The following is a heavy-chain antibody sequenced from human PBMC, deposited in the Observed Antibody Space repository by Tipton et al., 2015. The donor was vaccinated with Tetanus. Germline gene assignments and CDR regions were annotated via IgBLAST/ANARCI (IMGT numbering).Heavy chain of an antibody. CDR2: MFNSGST. D-gene: IGHD3-22*01. J-gene: IGHJ4*02. V-gene: IGHV4-39*07. CDR1: GDSISGNSYY. CDR3: ARGKDSSNYYMDFDY. Sequence: LRLSCTVSGDSISGNSYYWGWIRQPPGKGLEWIGSMFNSGSTNYNPSLKSRVTISVDTSKNQFSLKLSSVTAADTAVYYCARGKDSSNYYMDFDYWGQGTLVTVSS.